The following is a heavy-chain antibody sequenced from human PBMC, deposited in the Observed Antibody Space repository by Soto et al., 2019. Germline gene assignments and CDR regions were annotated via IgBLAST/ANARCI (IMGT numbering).Heavy chain of an antibody. V-gene: IGHV4-30-4*01. CDR3: ARDNGVGP. D-gene: IGHD2-8*01. CDR1: GGSISSGDYY. J-gene: IGHJ5*02. CDR2: IYDSGST. Sequence: QVQLQESGPGLVKPSQTLSLTCTVSGGSISSGDYYWSWIRQPPGKGLEWIGYIYDSGSTYYISSLKGRVNITLDTSKNQFSLKLTSVTSAATAVYYCARDNGVGPWGQGTLVTVSS.